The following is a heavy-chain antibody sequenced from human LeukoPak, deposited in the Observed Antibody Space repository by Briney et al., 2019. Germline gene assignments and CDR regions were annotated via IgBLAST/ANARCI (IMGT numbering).Heavy chain of an antibody. CDR1: GGSISSGGYY. D-gene: IGHD3-22*01. V-gene: IGHV4-31*03. CDR2: IYYSGST. CDR3: ASHYYDSSGIDY. J-gene: IGHJ4*02. Sequence: SETLSLTCTVSGGSISSGGYYWSWIRQHPGKGLEWIGYIYYSGSTYYNPSLKSRITISLDTSKNQFSLKLSSVTAADTAVYYCASHYYDSSGIDYWGQGTLVTVSS.